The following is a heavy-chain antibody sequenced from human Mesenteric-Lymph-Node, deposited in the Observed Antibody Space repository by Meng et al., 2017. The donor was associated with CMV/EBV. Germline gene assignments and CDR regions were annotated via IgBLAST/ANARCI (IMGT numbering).Heavy chain of an antibody. CDR2: IYYSGST. CDR1: GGSISSSSYY. D-gene: IGHD6-19*01. Sequence: GSLRLSCTVSGGSISSSSYYWGWIRQPPGKGLEWIGSIYYSGSTYYNPSLKSRVTISVDTSKNQFSLKLSSVTAADTAVYYCARVAVAVTYYFDYWGQGTLVTVSS. V-gene: IGHV4-39*07. J-gene: IGHJ4*02. CDR3: ARVAVAVTYYFDY.